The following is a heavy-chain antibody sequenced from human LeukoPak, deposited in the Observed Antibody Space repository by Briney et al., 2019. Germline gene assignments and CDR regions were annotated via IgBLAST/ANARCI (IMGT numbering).Heavy chain of an antibody. Sequence: GASVKVSRKASGYTFTAYYIHWVRQAPGQGLEWMGWINPNSGGTNYAQKFQGRVTMTRDTSISTAYMEVSRLRSDNTAVYYCARDLFSECGSSCPIDYWGQGTLVTVSS. V-gene: IGHV1-2*02. CDR2: INPNSGGT. CDR3: ARDLFSECGSSCPIDY. CDR1: GYTFTAYY. J-gene: IGHJ4*02. D-gene: IGHD6-13*01.